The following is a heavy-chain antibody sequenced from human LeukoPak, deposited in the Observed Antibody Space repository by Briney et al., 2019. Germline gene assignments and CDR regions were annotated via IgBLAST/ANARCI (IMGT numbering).Heavy chain of an antibody. D-gene: IGHD2-2*01. CDR3: AKDQDIVVVPAAIGY. V-gene: IGHV3-30*04. CDR1: GFTFSSYA. CDR2: ISYDGGDK. Sequence: GGSLRLSCAASGFTFSSYAMHWVRQAPGKGLQWVAVISYDGGDKYYANSVKGRFTISRDNSKNTLYLQMNSLRAEDTAVYYCAKDQDIVVVPAAIGYWGQGTLVTVSS. J-gene: IGHJ4*02.